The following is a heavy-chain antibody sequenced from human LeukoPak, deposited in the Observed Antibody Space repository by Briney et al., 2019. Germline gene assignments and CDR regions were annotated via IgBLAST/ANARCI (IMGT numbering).Heavy chain of an antibody. V-gene: IGHV3-15*01. CDR1: GFTFSNAW. J-gene: IGHJ4*02. CDR2: IKSKTDGGTT. Sequence: GGSLRLSCAASGFTFSNAWMSWVRQAPGKGLEWVGRIKSKTDGGTTDYAAPVKGRFTISRDDSKNTLYLQMNSLKTEDTAVYYCTTGPHYYGSGVDYWGQGTLVTVSS. CDR3: TTGPHYYGSGVDY. D-gene: IGHD3-10*01.